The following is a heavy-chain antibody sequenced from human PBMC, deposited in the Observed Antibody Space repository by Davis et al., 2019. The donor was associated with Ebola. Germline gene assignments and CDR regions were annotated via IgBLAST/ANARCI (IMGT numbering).Heavy chain of an antibody. CDR3: VKGGGTAMVPYGMDV. J-gene: IGHJ6*02. V-gene: IGHV1-18*04. Sequence: AASVKVSCKASGYTFTSYGISWVRQAPGQGLEWMGWISAYNGNTNYAQKLQGRVTMTTDTSTSTAYMELSSLRAEDTAVYYCVKGGGTAMVPYGMDVWGQGTTVTVSS. CDR1: GYTFTSYG. D-gene: IGHD5-18*01. CDR2: ISAYNGNT.